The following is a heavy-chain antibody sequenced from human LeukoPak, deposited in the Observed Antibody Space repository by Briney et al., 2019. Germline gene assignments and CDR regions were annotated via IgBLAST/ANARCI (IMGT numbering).Heavy chain of an antibody. Sequence: GASVKVSCKASGGTFSSYAISWVRQAPGQGLEWMGGIIPIFGTANYAQKFQGRVTITADESTSTAYMELSSLRSEDTAVYYCASVSEVVMTGTTALGYWGQGTLVTVSS. D-gene: IGHD1-7*01. V-gene: IGHV1-69*13. CDR2: IIPIFGTA. CDR1: GGTFSSYA. CDR3: ASVSEVVMTGTTALGY. J-gene: IGHJ4*02.